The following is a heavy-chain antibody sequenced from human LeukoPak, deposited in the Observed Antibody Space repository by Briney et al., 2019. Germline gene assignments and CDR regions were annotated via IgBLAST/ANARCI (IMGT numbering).Heavy chain of an antibody. V-gene: IGHV4-59*01. CDR1: GGSISTYY. CDR2: IYYSGST. Sequence: PSETLSLTCTVPGGSISTYYWGWIRQTPMKGLEWIGYIYYSGSTDYSPSLKSRVTMSVDTSKSQFSLKVTSVTAADTAVYYCATLDIGSSSGWYFRYWGRGTQVTVSS. J-gene: IGHJ4*02. D-gene: IGHD6-19*01. CDR3: ATLDIGSSSGWYFRY.